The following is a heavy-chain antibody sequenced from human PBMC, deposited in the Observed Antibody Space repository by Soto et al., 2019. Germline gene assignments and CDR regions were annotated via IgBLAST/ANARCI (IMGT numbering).Heavy chain of an antibody. CDR2: IYPGDSDT. Sequence: GESLKISCKGSVYKFGNYWIAWVRQMPGKGLEWMGIIYPGDSDTTYSPSFQGQVTISADESLSTVYLQWSSLKTSDTATYYCARRYCFVASCYLSDWLDPWGQGTRGTVSS. D-gene: IGHD3-22*01. CDR3: ARRYCFVASCYLSDWLDP. V-gene: IGHV5-51*01. J-gene: IGHJ5*02. CDR1: VYKFGNYW.